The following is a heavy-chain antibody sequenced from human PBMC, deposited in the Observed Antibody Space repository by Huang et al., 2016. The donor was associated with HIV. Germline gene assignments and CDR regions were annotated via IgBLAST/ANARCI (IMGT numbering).Heavy chain of an antibody. CDR3: AKDGADEEWDIDY. CDR2: ISDDGSNK. Sequence: VQRGESGGGVVQPGRSLRLAWVASGFRFSTCGLHWVRQAPGKGLEWVAVISDDGSNKYYAHSVKGRFTISRDTSENKVYLQMNSLRHEDTAVYYCAKDGADEEWDIDYWGQGTLVTVSS. CDR1: GFRFSTCG. J-gene: IGHJ4*02. V-gene: IGHV3-30*18. D-gene: IGHD1-26*01.